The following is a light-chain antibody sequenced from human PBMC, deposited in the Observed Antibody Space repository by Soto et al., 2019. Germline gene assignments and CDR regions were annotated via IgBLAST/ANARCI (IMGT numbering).Light chain of an antibody. CDR2: GAS. Sequence: EIVLTQSPGTLSLSPGERATLSCRASQSVSSSSLAWYQQKPGQAPRLLIYGASSRATGIPDRFSGSGSGADFALAVSRLEPEHFAVYWFQQYGRVPWTVGRGTKVESK. V-gene: IGKV3-20*01. J-gene: IGKJ1*01. CDR3: QQYGRVPWT. CDR1: QSVSSSS.